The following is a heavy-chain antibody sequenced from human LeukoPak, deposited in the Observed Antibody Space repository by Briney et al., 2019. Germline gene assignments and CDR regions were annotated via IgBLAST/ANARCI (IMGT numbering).Heavy chain of an antibody. D-gene: IGHD2-21*01. CDR1: RLSIQDYY. Sequence: SETLSLTCGVLRLSIQDYYWLWMRQSPGKGLEWIGEISHTEGTRYNPSLESRVTMSVGTSENQLSLKLIFVTAADTAVYFCARIRCGRSGSVCYNHWGLGTLVTVSS. J-gene: IGHJ4*02. V-gene: IGHV4-34*01. CDR2: ISHTEGT. CDR3: ARIRCGRSGSVCYNH.